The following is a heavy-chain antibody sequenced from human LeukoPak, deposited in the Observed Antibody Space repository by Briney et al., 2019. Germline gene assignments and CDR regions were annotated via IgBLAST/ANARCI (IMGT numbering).Heavy chain of an antibody. CDR1: GFSFGDYA. Sequence: GGSLRLSCAASGFSFGDYAMHWVRQVPGKGLEWVAGILYNSASKEYADSVKGRFSISRDNARNSVTLEMSSLRAEDTAFYYCVKDTNSGHFYTDVFDARGRGTMVTVSS. CDR2: ILYNSASK. J-gene: IGHJ3*01. CDR3: VKDTNSGHFYTDVFDA. D-gene: IGHD2/OR15-2a*01. V-gene: IGHV3-9*01.